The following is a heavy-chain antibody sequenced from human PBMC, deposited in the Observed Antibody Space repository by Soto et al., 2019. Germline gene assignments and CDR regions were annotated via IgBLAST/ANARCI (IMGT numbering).Heavy chain of an antibody. CDR2: FSGRGGST. CDR3: ARESILMVREPFDY. CDR1: GFTFSSYA. D-gene: IGHD3-10*01. J-gene: IGHJ4*02. V-gene: IGHV3-23*01. Sequence: EVQLLESGGGLVQPGGSLRLSCAASGFTFSSYAMSWVRQAPGKGLEWVSAFSGRGGSTFYADSVKGRFTISRDNSKNTLFLHMTTLRAADTAMYYCARESILMVREPFDYWGQGTLVTVSS.